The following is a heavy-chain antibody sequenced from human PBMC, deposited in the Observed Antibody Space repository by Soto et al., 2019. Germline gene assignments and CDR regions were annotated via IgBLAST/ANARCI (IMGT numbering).Heavy chain of an antibody. CDR1: GFSFSEYA. Sequence: PGGSLRLSCAGSGFSFSEYAMHWVRQAPGKGLDWVAVVSYEGSKQYYADSVRGRFTISRDNSKNTLYLQMNSLRAEDTAVYYCARTITIFGVVTYSMDVWGQGTTVTVSS. CDR3: ARTITIFGVVTYSMDV. V-gene: IGHV3-30-3*01. CDR2: VSYEGSKQ. D-gene: IGHD3-3*01. J-gene: IGHJ6*02.